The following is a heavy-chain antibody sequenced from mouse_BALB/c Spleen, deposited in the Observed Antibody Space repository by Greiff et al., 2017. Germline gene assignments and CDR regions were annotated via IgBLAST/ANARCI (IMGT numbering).Heavy chain of an antibody. Sequence: QVQLKESGPGLVQPSQSLSITCTVSGFSLTSYGVHWVRQSPGKGLEWLGVIWSGGSTDYNAAFISRLSISKDNSKSQVFFKMNSLQANDTAIYYCARRSDDGYYGGWFAYWGQGTLVTVSA. J-gene: IGHJ3*01. D-gene: IGHD2-3*01. V-gene: IGHV2-2*02. CDR3: ARRSDDGYYGGWFAY. CDR1: GFSLTSYG. CDR2: IWSGGST.